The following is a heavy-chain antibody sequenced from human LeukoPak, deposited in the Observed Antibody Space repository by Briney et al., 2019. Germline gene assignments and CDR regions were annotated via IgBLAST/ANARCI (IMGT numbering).Heavy chain of an antibody. CDR2: TYYRSKWYN. V-gene: IGHV6-1*01. D-gene: IGHD1-14*01. CDR1: GDXVSSNSAV. J-gene: IGHJ4*02. CDR3: ASLITASETGFDF. Sequence: SQTLSLTCAISGDXVSSNSAVWNWIRQSPSRGLEWLGRTYYRSKWYNDYAVSMKSRITINPDTSKNQFSLQLNSVTPEDTAVYFCASLITASETGFDFWGQGTLVTVSS.